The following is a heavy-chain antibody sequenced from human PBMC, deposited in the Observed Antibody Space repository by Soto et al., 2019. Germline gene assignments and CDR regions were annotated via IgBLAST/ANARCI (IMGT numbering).Heavy chain of an antibody. Sequence: SETLSLTCIVSGESISTYYWIWIRQSAGKGLEWIGRTYISGDTNYNPSLKSRVTMSVDTSKNQLSLKLRSVTAADTAVYYCAREYTETVDGPTPFYFDYWGQGTPVTVSS. J-gene: IGHJ4*02. CDR3: AREYTETVDGPTPFYFDY. V-gene: IGHV4-4*07. CDR2: TYISGDT. CDR1: GESISTYY. D-gene: IGHD6-19*01.